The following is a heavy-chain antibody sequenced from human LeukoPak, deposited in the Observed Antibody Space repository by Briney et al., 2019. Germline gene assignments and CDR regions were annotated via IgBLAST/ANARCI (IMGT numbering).Heavy chain of an antibody. CDR3: AREGPGYFDY. V-gene: IGHV3-21*01. D-gene: IGHD7-27*01. CDR2: ISSSSSYI. Sequence: GGSLRLSCAASRFTFSSYGMSWVRQAPGKGLEWVSGISSSSSYIYYADSVKGRFTISRDNAKNSLYLQMNSLRAEDTAVYYCAREGPGYFDYWGQGTLVTVSS. J-gene: IGHJ4*02. CDR1: RFTFSSYG.